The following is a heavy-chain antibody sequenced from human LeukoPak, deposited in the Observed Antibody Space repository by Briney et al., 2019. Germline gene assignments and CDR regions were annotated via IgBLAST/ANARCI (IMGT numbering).Heavy chain of an antibody. CDR1: GFTFSDYY. V-gene: IGHV3-11*06. D-gene: IGHD4-17*01. J-gene: IGHJ4*02. CDR2: ISSSSYT. Sequence: GGSLRLSCAASGFTFSDYYMSWIRQAPGKGLEWVSYISSSSYTNYADSVKGRFTISRDNAKNSLYLQMNSLRAEDTAVYYCARVAYGDYVDRGGPNYWGQGTLVTVSS. CDR3: ARVAYGDYVDRGGPNY.